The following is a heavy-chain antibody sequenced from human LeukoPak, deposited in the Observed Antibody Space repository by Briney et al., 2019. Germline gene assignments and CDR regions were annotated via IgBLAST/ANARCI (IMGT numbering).Heavy chain of an antibody. Sequence: GGSLRLSCAASGFTFSSYAMSWVRQAPGKGLEWVSAISGSGGSTYHADSVKGRFTISRDNSKNTLYLQMNSLRAEDTAVYYCAKDGFDSGDIVVVPAAYWGQGTLVTVSS. CDR3: AKDGFDSGDIVVVPAAY. V-gene: IGHV3-23*01. CDR2: ISGSGGST. J-gene: IGHJ4*02. CDR1: GFTFSSYA. D-gene: IGHD2-2*01.